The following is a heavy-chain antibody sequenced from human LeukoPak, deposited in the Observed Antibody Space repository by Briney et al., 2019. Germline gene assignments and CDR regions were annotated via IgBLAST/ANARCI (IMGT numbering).Heavy chain of an antibody. CDR1: GYTFTRYG. CDR2: ISGYNGNT. Sequence: ASVKVSCKTSGYTFTRYGLNWVGQAPGQRLEWMGYISGYNGNTNYAQKFQGRVTLTTETSTSTAYMELRSTRSDDTAMYYCARGGWSQQLLVHRLDPWGLGTLVTVSS. V-gene: IGHV1-18*01. CDR3: ARGGWSQQLLVHRLDP. D-gene: IGHD6-13*01. J-gene: IGHJ5*02.